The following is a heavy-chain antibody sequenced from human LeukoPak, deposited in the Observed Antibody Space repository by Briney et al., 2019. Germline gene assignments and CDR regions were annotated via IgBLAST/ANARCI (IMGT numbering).Heavy chain of an antibody. V-gene: IGHV1-46*01. CDR2: INPSGGST. CDR1: GFTFSSYA. J-gene: IGHJ5*02. CDR3: ARDSGYSSSLDWFDP. Sequence: GGSLRLSCAASGFTFSSYAMHWVRQAPGQGLEWMGIINPSGGSTSYAQKFQGRVTMTRDTSTSTVYMELSSLRSEDTAVYYCARDSGYSSSLDWFDPWGQGTLVTVSS. D-gene: IGHD6-13*01.